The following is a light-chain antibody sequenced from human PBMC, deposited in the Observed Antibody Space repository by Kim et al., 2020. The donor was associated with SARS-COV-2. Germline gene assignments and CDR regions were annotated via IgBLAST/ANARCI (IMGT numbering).Light chain of an antibody. CDR3: LQHNVYPLT. CDR2: AAY. Sequence: DVQMTQSPSAMSASVGDSVTITCRASQAIGNYLVWFQQKPGKGPKRLIYAAYTLESGVPSRFSGSGSGTEFTLTISSLQPEDSATYFCLQHNVYPLTFGGGTKLEI. CDR1: QAIGNY. V-gene: IGKV1-17*03. J-gene: IGKJ4*01.